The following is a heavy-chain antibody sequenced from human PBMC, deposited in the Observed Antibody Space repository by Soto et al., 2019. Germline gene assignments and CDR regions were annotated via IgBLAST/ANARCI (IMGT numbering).Heavy chain of an antibody. Sequence: QVQLVESGGGVVQPGRSLRLSCAASGFSFSSYAMHWVRQAPGKGLEWVAVISYGGSDEYYADSVKGRFTISRDNSKNTLYMHRDSRRAEDTAMCYCARAKNYCDGSCRWLFELWGRGTLVTVSS. CDR3: ARAKNYCDGSCRWLFEL. D-gene: IGHD3-22*01. V-gene: IGHV3-30-3*01. CDR1: GFSFSSYA. J-gene: IGHJ2*01. CDR2: ISYGGSDE.